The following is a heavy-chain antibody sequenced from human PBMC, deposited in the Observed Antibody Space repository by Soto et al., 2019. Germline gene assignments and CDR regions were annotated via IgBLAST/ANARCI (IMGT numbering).Heavy chain of an antibody. CDR2: IIPIFGTA. Sequence: SVKVSCKASGCTFSSYAISWVRQAPGQGLEWMGGIIPIFGTANYAQKFQGRVTITADESTSTAYMELSSLRSEDTAVYYCARVRDGSGSYYYYYGMDVWGQGTTVTVSS. V-gene: IGHV1-69*13. J-gene: IGHJ6*02. D-gene: IGHD3-10*01. CDR3: ARVRDGSGSYYYYYGMDV. CDR1: GCTFSSYA.